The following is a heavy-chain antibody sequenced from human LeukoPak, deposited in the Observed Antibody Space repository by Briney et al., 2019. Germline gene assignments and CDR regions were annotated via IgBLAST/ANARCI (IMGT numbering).Heavy chain of an antibody. CDR2: IYSGGST. D-gene: IGHD3-22*01. CDR3: ARAWGYYDSSGYYIDY. V-gene: IGHV3-53*01. J-gene: IGHJ4*02. CDR1: GFTVSSNY. Sequence: GGSLRLSCAASGFTVSSNYMSWVRQAPGKGLEWVSVIYSGGSTYYADSVKGRFTISRDNSKNTLYLQMNSLRAEDTAVYYCARAWGYYDSSGYYIDYWGQGTLVAVSS.